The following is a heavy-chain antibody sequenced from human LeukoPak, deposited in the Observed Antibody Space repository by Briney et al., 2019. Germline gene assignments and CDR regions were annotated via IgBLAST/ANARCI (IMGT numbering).Heavy chain of an antibody. V-gene: IGHV1-69*13. D-gene: IGHD2-2*01. J-gene: IGHJ6*03. CDR2: IIPIFGTA. Sequence: RASVKVSCKASGGTFSSYAISWVRQAPGQGLEWMGGIIPIFGTANYAQKFQGRVTITADESTSTAYMELSSLRSEDTAVYYCASVVPAATFRGMGGYYMDVWGKGTTVTVSS. CDR3: ASVVPAATFRGMGGYYMDV. CDR1: GGTFSSYA.